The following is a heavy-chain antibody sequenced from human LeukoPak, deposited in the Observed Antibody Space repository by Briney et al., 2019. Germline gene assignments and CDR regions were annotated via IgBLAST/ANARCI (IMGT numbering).Heavy chain of an antibody. CDR2: IKSKTDGGTT. CDR3: TTVYGSGSYYNGYFDY. J-gene: IGHJ4*02. CDR1: GFTFSSYA. V-gene: IGHV3-15*01. Sequence: GGSLRLSCPVSGFTFSSYAMSWVRQAPGKGLEWVGRIKSKTDGGTTDYAAPVKGRFTISRDDSKNTLYLQMNSLKTEDTAVYYCTTVYGSGSYYNGYFDYWGQGTLVTVSS. D-gene: IGHD3-10*01.